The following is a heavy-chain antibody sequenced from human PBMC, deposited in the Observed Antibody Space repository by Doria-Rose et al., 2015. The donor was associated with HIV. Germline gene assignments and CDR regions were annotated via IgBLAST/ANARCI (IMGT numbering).Heavy chain of an antibody. V-gene: IGHV2-26*01. J-gene: IGHJ4*02. CDR3: ARIKSSRWYHKYYFDF. CDR1: GVSLSSPGMG. CDR2: IFSDDDR. Sequence: QVQLVQSGPVLVKPTETLTLTCTVSGVSLSSPGMGVSWIRQPPGKALEWLANIFSDDDRSYKTSLKSRLTISRGTYKCQVVLTRTDMDPVNTATYYCARIKSSRWYHKYYFDFWGQGTLVIVSA. D-gene: IGHD6-13*01.